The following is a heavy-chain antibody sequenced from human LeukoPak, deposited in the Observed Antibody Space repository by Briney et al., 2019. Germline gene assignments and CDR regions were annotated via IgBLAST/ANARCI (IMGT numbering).Heavy chain of an antibody. V-gene: IGHV3-21*01. CDR3: ARGQNSSSWYGHLEGYFDY. J-gene: IGHJ4*02. D-gene: IGHD6-13*01. CDR2: ISSSSSYI. Sequence: PGGSLRLSCAASGFTFSSYSMNWVRQAPGKGLEWVSSISSSSSYIYYADSVKGRFTISRDNAKNSLYLQMNSLRAEDTAVYYCARGQNSSSWYGHLEGYFDYWGQGTLVTVSS. CDR1: GFTFSSYS.